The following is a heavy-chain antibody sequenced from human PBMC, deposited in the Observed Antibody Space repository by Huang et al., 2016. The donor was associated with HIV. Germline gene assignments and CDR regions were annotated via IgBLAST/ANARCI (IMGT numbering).Heavy chain of an antibody. Sequence: QLQLQESGPGLVKPSETLSLTCSVSGQPPGKGLEWIASIHYSATNYYNPSLMNLVTISVDTSKGQFSLKVRSVTAADTAVYYCVRHGMTVGATYLTWGQGTLVTVSS. CDR2: IHYSATN. CDR3: VRHGMTVGATYLT. J-gene: IGHJ5*02. D-gene: IGHD1-26*01. CDR1: G. V-gene: IGHV4-39*01.